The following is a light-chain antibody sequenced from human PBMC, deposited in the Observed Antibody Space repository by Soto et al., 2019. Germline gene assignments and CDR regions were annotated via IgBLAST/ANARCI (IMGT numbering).Light chain of an antibody. V-gene: IGKV1-6*01. CDR1: QGIRNE. CDR2: AAS. Sequence: AIQMTQSPSSLSASVGDRVTITCRASQGIRNELGWYQQRPGKAPKLLIYAASTLESGVPSRFSASGSGTDFTLTISSLRPEDLATYYCLQDSNYPRTFGQGTKVEIK. CDR3: LQDSNYPRT. J-gene: IGKJ1*01.